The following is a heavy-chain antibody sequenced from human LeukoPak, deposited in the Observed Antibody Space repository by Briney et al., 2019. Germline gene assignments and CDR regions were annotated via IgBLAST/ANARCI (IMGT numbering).Heavy chain of an antibody. CDR2: INSDGSST. CDR3: ARDCSSSGWSPDAFDI. Sequence: GGSLRLSCAASGFTFSSYWMHWVRQAPGKELVWVSRINSDGSSTSYADSVKGRFTISRDNAKNTLYLQMNSLRAEDTAVYYCARDCSSSGWSPDAFDIWGQGTMATVSS. V-gene: IGHV3-74*01. CDR1: GFTFSSYW. D-gene: IGHD6-19*01. J-gene: IGHJ3*02.